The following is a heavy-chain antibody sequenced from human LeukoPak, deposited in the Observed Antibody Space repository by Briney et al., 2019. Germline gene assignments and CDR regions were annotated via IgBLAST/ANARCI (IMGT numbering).Heavy chain of an antibody. CDR1: GGSISSYY. V-gene: IGHV4-59*01. D-gene: IGHD3-10*01. Sequence: SETLSLTCTVSGGSISSYYWSWIRQPPGKGLEWIGYIYYSGSTNYNPSLKSRVTISVDTSKNQFSLKLSSVTAADTAVYYCARDLRDKNNIYYGFDYWGQGTLVTVSS. CDR3: ARDLRDKNNIYYGFDY. J-gene: IGHJ4*02. CDR2: IYYSGST.